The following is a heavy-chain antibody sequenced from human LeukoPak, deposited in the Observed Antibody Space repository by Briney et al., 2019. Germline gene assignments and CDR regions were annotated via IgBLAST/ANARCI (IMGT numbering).Heavy chain of an antibody. D-gene: IGHD2-15*01. Sequence: SETLSLTCVVSGGFVSGYYWGWIRQPPGRGLEWIGYVYYSGSTNYNPSFKSRITISVDTSRNQFSLQLSSVTAADTAVYYCARIHRYCSGGACYVLDNWGQGTLVAVSS. V-gene: IGHV4-59*02. J-gene: IGHJ4*02. CDR2: VYYSGST. CDR3: ARIHRYCSGGACYVLDN. CDR1: GGFVSGYY.